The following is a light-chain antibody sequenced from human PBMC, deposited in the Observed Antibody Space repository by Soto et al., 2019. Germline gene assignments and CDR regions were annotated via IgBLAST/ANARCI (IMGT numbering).Light chain of an antibody. J-gene: IGLJ2*01. CDR2: AVS. CDR3: SSYTGSDTLEV. Sequence: QSALTQPASVSGSPGQSITISCTGTSSDIGSYNYVSWYQQHPGKAPKLMIYAVSNRPSGVSNRFSGSKSGNTASLTISGLQAEDEADYYCSSYTGSDTLEVFGGGTKVTVL. CDR1: SSDIGSYNY. V-gene: IGLV2-14*01.